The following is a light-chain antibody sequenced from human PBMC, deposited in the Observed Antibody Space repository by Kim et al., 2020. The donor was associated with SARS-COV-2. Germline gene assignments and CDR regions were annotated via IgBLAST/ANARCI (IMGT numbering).Light chain of an antibody. CDR1: KLGDKY. CDR2: QDS. J-gene: IGLJ2*01. Sequence: VYPGQTASITCYGDKLGDKYACWYQQKPGQSPVLVIYQDSKRPSGIPERFSGSNSGNTATLTISGTQAMDEADYYCQAWDSSTVVFGGGTQLTVL. V-gene: IGLV3-1*01. CDR3: QAWDSSTVV.